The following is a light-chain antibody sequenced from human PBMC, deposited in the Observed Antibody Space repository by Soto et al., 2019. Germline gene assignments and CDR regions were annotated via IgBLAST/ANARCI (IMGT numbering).Light chain of an antibody. CDR2: KAS. CDR1: QTISSW. CDR3: QHYNSYSEA. J-gene: IGKJ1*01. Sequence: DIQMTQSPSTLSGSVGDRVTITCRASQTISSWLAWYQQKPGKAPKLLINKASTLKSGVPSRFSGSGSGTEFTLTITSLQPDDFATYNCQHYNSYSEAFGQGTEVDIK. V-gene: IGKV1-5*03.